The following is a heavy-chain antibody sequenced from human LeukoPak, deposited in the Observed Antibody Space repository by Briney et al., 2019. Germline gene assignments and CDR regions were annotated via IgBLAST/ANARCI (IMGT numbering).Heavy chain of an antibody. J-gene: IGHJ4*02. D-gene: IGHD2-2*01. CDR2: ISGSGGGT. Sequence: GSLRLSCAASGFTFSSYAMSWVRQAPGKGLAWVSTISGSGGGTYYADSVKGRFTISRDNSKNTLYLQMNSLRGEDTAVYYCVKFRGQLLSSYYFDYWGQGTLVTVSS. CDR1: GFTFSSYA. CDR3: VKFRGQLLSSYYFDY. V-gene: IGHV3-23*01.